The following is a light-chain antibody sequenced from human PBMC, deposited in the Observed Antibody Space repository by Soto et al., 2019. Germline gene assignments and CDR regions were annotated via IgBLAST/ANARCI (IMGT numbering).Light chain of an antibody. CDR2: EVS. Sequence: QSALTQPPSASGSPGQSVTISCTGTSSDVGGYNYVSWYQQHPGKAPKLMIYEVSKRPSGVPDRFSGYKSGHTASLTVSGLQAEDDADYYCSSYAGSNNVVFGGGTKLTVL. J-gene: IGLJ2*01. CDR3: SSYAGSNNVV. V-gene: IGLV2-8*01. CDR1: SSDVGGYNY.